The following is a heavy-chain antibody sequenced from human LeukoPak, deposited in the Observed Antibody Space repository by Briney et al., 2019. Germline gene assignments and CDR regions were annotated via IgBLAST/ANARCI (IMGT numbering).Heavy chain of an antibody. V-gene: IGHV4-39*01. CDR3: AKGTNYYDSSGYYQDAFDI. CDR1: GGSISSSSYY. D-gene: IGHD3-22*01. Sequence: SETLSLTCTVSGGSISSSSYYWGWIRQPPGKGLEWIGSIYYSGSTYYNPSLKSRVTISVDTSKNQFSLKLSSVTAADTAVYYCAKGTNYYDSSGYYQDAFDIWGQGTMVTVSS. J-gene: IGHJ3*02. CDR2: IYYSGST.